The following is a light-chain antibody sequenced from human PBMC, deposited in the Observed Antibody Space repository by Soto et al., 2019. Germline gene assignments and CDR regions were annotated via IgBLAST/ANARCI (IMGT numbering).Light chain of an antibody. J-gene: IGKJ1*01. CDR2: GAS. CDR1: QSISDT. Sequence: EIVMTHSPTTLSVSPGLRSTLSCRASQSISDTLAWYQQKPGKAPRLLIHGASTRATGFPARLSGSGYGTDLTLTISSMQSEDFEVYYCQQYNNWPWTFGHGTKVDIK. CDR3: QQYNNWPWT. V-gene: IGKV3-15*01.